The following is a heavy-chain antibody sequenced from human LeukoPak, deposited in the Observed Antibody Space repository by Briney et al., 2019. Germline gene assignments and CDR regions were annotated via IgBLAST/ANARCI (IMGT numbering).Heavy chain of an antibody. CDR2: ISASGGRT. J-gene: IGHJ2*01. CDR1: GFTFSHYV. CDR3: ARGEKGVNYYDSSGYYLPRGIDL. Sequence: PGGSLRLSCATSGFTFSHYVITWVRQAPGKGLEWVSGISASGGRTYYADSVKGRFTISRDNSKNTLYLQMNSLGAEDTAVYYCARGEKGVNYYDSSGYYLPRGIDLWGRGTLVTVSS. V-gene: IGHV3-23*01. D-gene: IGHD3-22*01.